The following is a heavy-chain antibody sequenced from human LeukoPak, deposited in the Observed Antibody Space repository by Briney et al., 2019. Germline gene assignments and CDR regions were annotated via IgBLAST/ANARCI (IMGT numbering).Heavy chain of an antibody. J-gene: IGHJ4*02. CDR3: ARVFSEYQLLPHYFDY. D-gene: IGHD2-2*01. CDR1: GFTFSSYE. Sequence: HPGGSLRLSCAASGFTFSSYEMNWVRQAPGKGLEWVSYISSSGSTIYYADSVKGRFTISRDNAKNSLYLQMNSLRAEDTAVYYCARVFSEYQLLPHYFDYWGQGTLVTVSS. V-gene: IGHV3-48*03. CDR2: ISSSGSTI.